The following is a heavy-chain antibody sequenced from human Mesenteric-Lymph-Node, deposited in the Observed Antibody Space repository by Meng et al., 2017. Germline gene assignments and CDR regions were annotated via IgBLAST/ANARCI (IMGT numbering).Heavy chain of an antibody. J-gene: IGHJ4*02. D-gene: IGHD6-25*01. CDR3: ARDPAAFDF. CDR1: GDRVSTNSAA. Sequence: HHPGPRLVKPSQTLSRTVANSGDRVSTNSAAWNWTRQSPSGGLEWLGRTYYQSKWYNDYAESVKSRITINPDTSKNQFSLQLNSVTPEDTAVYYCARDPAAFDFWGQGILVTVSS. CDR2: TYYQSKWYN. V-gene: IGHV6-1*01.